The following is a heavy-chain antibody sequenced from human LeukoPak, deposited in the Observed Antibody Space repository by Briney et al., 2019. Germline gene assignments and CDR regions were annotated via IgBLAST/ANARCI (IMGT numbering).Heavy chain of an antibody. D-gene: IGHD5-24*01. CDR3: AKDHRDGYNFRVGASGI. CDR2: ISSSGGST. CDR1: GFTFSNYA. Sequence: GGSLRLSCAASGFTFSNYAMSWVRQAPGKGLEWVSGISSSGGSTNSADSVKGRFTISRDNSKNTVYLQMNSLRAEDTAIYYCAKDHRDGYNFRVGASGIWGQGTMVTVSS. J-gene: IGHJ3*02. V-gene: IGHV3-23*01.